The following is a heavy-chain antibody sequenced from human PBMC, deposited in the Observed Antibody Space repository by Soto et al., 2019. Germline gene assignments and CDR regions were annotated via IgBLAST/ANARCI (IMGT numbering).Heavy chain of an antibody. Sequence: PSETLAITCPVSGGSISSYYWSWIRQPPGKGLEWIGYIYYSGSTNYNPSLKSRVTISVDTYNNQFSLKLSSVTAADTAVDYCERREGDYVNTIWVDTWGQGTMVAVSS. D-gene: IGHD4-17*01. CDR3: ERREGDYVNTIWVDT. J-gene: IGHJ5*02. CDR1: GGSISSYY. CDR2: IYYSGST. V-gene: IGHV4-59*01.